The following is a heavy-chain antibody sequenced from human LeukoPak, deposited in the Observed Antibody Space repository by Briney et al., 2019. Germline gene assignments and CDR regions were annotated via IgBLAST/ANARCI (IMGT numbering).Heavy chain of an antibody. CDR3: ARESTGISGADGY. V-gene: IGHV1-2*06. CDR1: GYTFTGYY. D-gene: IGHD1-14*01. Sequence: APVKVSCKASGYTFTGYYMHWVRQAPGQGLEWMGRINPNSGGTNYAQKFQGRVTMTRDTSISTAYMELSRLRSDDTAVYYCARESTGISGADGYWGQGTLVTVSS. CDR2: INPNSGGT. J-gene: IGHJ4*02.